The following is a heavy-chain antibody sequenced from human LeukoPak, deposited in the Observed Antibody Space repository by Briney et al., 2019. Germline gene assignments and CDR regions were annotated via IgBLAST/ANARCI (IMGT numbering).Heavy chain of an antibody. CDR3: ARDPVTGTIRIDAFDI. J-gene: IGHJ3*02. CDR2: IYYSGST. V-gene: IGHV4-30-4*08. Sequence: PSETLSLTCTVSGGSISSGDYYWSWIRQPPGKGLEWIGYIYYSGSTYYNPSLKSRVTISVDTSKNQFSLKLSSVTAADTAVYYCARDPVTGTIRIDAFDIWGQGTMVTASS. D-gene: IGHD1-7*01. CDR1: GGSISSGDYY.